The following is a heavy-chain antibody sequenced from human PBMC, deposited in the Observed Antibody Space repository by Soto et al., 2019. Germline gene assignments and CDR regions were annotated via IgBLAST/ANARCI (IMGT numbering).Heavy chain of an antibody. D-gene: IGHD3-3*01. CDR3: ARSDFWSGYSGYYYGMDV. V-gene: IGHV4-30-2*01. J-gene: IGHJ6*02. CDR1: GSSISGGAYS. CDR2: IYHSGST. Sequence: SETLSLSCAVSGSSISGGAYSWSCIREPPGKGLEWIGYIYHSGSTYYNPSLKSRVTISVDRSKDQFSLKLSSVGDADTAVYYCARSDFWSGYSGYYYGMDVWGQGTTVTVSS.